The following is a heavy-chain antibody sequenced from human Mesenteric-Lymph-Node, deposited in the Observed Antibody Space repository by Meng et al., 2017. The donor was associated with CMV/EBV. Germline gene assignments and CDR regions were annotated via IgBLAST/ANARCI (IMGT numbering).Heavy chain of an antibody. CDR1: GGSFSGYY. CDR3: ARGDASRYCSSTSCYSGRGYYYYYGMDV. Sequence: SQTRSLTGAVYGGSFSGYYWSWIRQPPGKGLEWIGEINHSGSTNYNPSLKSRVTISVDTSKNQFSLKLSSVTAADTAVYYCARGDASRYCSSTSCYSGRGYYYYYGMDVWGQGTTVTVSS. J-gene: IGHJ6*02. D-gene: IGHD2-2*01. V-gene: IGHV4-34*01. CDR2: INHSGST.